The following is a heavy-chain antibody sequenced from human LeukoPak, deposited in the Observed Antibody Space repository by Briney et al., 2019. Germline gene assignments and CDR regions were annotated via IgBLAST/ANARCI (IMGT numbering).Heavy chain of an antibody. V-gene: IGHV1-46*01. J-gene: IGHJ6*02. CDR2: INPSGGST. Sequence: ASVKVSCKASGGTFSSYAISWVRQAPGQGPESMGLINPSGGSTSYAQKFQGRVTMTRDMSTNTVYMDLSSLRSDDTAVYYCARDPYSGWQLDEFHYYGMDVWGQGTTVIVSS. CDR1: GGTFSSYA. D-gene: IGHD6-6*01. CDR3: ARDPYSGWQLDEFHYYGMDV.